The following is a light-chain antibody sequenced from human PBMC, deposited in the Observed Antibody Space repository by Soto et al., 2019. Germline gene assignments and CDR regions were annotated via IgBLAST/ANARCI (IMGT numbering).Light chain of an antibody. Sequence: QSALTQPASVSGSPGQSITISCTGTSGDVGGYYYVSWYQQLPGKAPKLMISEVSNRPSGVSNRFSGSKSGNTASLTISGLQAEDEADSYCSSYTAGGTIFGTGTKVTVL. J-gene: IGLJ1*01. CDR2: EVS. V-gene: IGLV2-14*01. CDR1: SGDVGGYYY. CDR3: SSYTAGGTI.